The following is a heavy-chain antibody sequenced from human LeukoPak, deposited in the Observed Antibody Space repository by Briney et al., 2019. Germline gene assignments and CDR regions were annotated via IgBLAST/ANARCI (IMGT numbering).Heavy chain of an antibody. CDR1: GGSISDYY. J-gene: IGHJ3*02. D-gene: IGHD5-12*01. CDR2: INHSGNT. V-gene: IGHV4-59*01. CDR3: AADYRDAFDI. Sequence: PSETLSLTCTVSGGSISDYYWNWIRQPPGKGLEWIGYINHSGNTKYNPSPKSRVSISSDASKNNFSLRLSSVTAADTAVYYCAADYRDAFDIWGQGTMVTVSS.